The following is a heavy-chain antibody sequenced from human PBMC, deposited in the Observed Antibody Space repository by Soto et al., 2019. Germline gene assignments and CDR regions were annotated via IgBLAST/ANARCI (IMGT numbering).Heavy chain of an antibody. J-gene: IGHJ4*02. Sequence: SETVSLTCTVSGDSVRSSNYHWGWIRQPPGKGLEWIGNIYYTGSIEYNSSLKSRVTLSVATSKNQFSLTLTSVTAADTAVYYCAKREHAPVAGFPSPSDNWGQAALVTVST. D-gene: IGHD6-19*01. CDR1: GDSVRSSNYH. V-gene: IGHV4-39*01. CDR2: IYYTGSI. CDR3: AKREHAPVAGFPSPSDN.